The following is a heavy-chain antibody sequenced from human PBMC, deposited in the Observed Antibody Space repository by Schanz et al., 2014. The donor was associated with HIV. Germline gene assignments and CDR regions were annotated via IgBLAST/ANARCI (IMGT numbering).Heavy chain of an antibody. V-gene: IGHV3-7*01. D-gene: IGHD3-9*01. CDR2: IKQDGSEF. CDR3: AREAILTGYYNLDY. J-gene: IGHJ4*02. Sequence: EVQLVESGGGLVQPGGSLRLSCAASGFTFSRYWMSWVRQAPGKGLEWVANIKQDGSEFYYVDSVKGRFTVSRDNAKKSLYLQMNSLRGEDTALYFCAREAILTGYYNLDYWGRGTLVTVSS. CDR1: GFTFSRYW.